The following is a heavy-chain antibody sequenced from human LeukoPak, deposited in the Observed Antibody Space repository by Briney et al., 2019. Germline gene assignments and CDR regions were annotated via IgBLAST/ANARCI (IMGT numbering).Heavy chain of an antibody. CDR2: IHTSGST. V-gene: IGHV4-4*07. J-gene: IGHJ4*02. Sequence: SETLSLTCTVSVGSISNYHWSWLRQPAGKGLEWIGQIHTSGSTNYNPPLKSRVTVSIDTPENQLTMTIRSVTAADTAIYYCARRHISSGWSFDYWGQGTLVTVSS. CDR1: VGSISNYH. CDR3: ARRHISSGWSFDY. D-gene: IGHD6-19*01.